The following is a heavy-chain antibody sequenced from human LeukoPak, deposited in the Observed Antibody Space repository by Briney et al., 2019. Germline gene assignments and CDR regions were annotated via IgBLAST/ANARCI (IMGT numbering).Heavy chain of an antibody. CDR2: ISSSSSYM. D-gene: IGHD3-16*02. CDR1: GFTFSSYS. V-gene: IGHV3-21*01. CDR3: ARVRAVTFGGVIVPDAFDI. J-gene: IGHJ3*02. Sequence: GGSLRLSCAASGFTFSSYSMNWVRQAPGKGLEWVSSISSSSSYMYYADSVKGRFTISRDNAKNSLYLQMNSLRAEDTAVYYRARVRAVTFGGVIVPDAFDIWGQGTMVTVSS.